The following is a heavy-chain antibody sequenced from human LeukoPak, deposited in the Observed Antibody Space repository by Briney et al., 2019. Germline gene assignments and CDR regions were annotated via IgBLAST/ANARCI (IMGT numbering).Heavy chain of an antibody. V-gene: IGHV4-59*01. CDR3: ARGWNSAPDY. CDR2: IYYSGST. D-gene: IGHD1-7*01. J-gene: IGHJ4*02. Sequence: PSETLSLTCTVSGGSISSYYWSWIRQPPGKGLEWIGYIYYSGSTNYNPSLKRRVNISVDTSKNQFSLKLSSVTAADTAVYYCARGWNSAPDYWGQGTLVTVSS. CDR1: GGSISSYY.